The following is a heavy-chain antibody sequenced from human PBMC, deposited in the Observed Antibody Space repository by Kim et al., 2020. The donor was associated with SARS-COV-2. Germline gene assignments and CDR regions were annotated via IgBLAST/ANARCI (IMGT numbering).Heavy chain of an antibody. CDR3: ARHSPLGEFRSWFDP. D-gene: IGHD3-10*01. V-gene: IGHV4-39*01. CDR2: IYYSGST. J-gene: IGHJ5*02. CDR1: GGSISSSSYY. Sequence: SETLSLTCTVSGGSISSSSYYWGWIRQPPGKGLEWIGSIYYSGSTYYNPSLKSRVTISVDTSKNQFSLKLSSVTAADTAVYYCARHSPLGEFRSWFDPWGQGTLVTVSS.